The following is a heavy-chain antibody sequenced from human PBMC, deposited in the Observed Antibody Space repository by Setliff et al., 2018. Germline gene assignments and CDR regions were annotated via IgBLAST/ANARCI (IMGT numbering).Heavy chain of an antibody. CDR3: ARLALTGYDTSGYYYTLDYYYYMDV. V-gene: IGHV3-48*01. CDR2: ISTSSTTI. CDR1: GFTFSNYG. D-gene: IGHD3-22*01. Sequence: GESLKISCVTSGFTFSNYGMTWVRRAPGKGLEWISYISTSSTTIYYADSVKGRFTISRDNANHSLHLQMNSLRAEDTAVYFCARLALTGYDTSGYYYTLDYYYYMDVWGKGTTVTVSS. J-gene: IGHJ6*03.